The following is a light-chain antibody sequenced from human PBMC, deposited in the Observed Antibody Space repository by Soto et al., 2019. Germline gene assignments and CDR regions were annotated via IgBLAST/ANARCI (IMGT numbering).Light chain of an antibody. Sequence: IVMTQSPDSLAVSLGERATINCKSSQSVFYSSNNKNYLAWYRQKPGQPPKLLIYWASIRESGVPDRISGSGSATYFTLIISSLQAEDVAVYYCQQYYSTPPYTSGHGTKLEIK. V-gene: IGKV4-1*01. CDR3: QQYYSTPPYT. CDR2: WAS. J-gene: IGKJ2*01. CDR1: QSVFYSSNNKNY.